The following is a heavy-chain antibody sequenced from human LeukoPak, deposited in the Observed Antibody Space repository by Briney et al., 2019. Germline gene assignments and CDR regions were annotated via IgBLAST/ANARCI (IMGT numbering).Heavy chain of an antibody. CDR3: ASGSLRYFDFDY. V-gene: IGHV1-69*05. CDR1: GGTFSSYA. D-gene: IGHD3-9*01. J-gene: IGHJ4*02. CDR2: IIPIFGTA. Sequence: SVKVSCKASGGTFSSYAISWVRQAPGQGLEWMGGIIPIFGTANYAQKFQGRVTITTDESTSTAYMELSSLRSEDTAVYYCASGSLRYFDFDYWGQGTLVTVSS.